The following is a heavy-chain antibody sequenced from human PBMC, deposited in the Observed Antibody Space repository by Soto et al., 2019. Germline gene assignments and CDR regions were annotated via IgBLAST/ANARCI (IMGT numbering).Heavy chain of an antibody. Sequence: EVQLLESGGDLVQPGGSLRLSCAASGFTFSNYDMSWFRQAPGKGLEWVSSVSSSRSSTYYEDSVKGRFTISRDNSKNTLYLSMSSRGAADTAVYHCARRDCGSGRNCEFGAPAFAYWGQGNLVTVSS. CDR2: VSSSRSST. D-gene: IGHD2-21*01. J-gene: IGHJ4*02. CDR1: GFTFSNYD. CDR3: ARRDCGSGRNCEFGAPAFAY. V-gene: IGHV3-23*01.